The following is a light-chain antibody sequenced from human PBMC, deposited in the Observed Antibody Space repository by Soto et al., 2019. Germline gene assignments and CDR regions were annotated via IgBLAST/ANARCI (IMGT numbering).Light chain of an antibody. CDR2: DAS. V-gene: IGKV1-33*01. Sequence: DIQMTQSPSSLSASVGDRVAITCQASQDISNFLNWYQQKSGKAPKLLIYDASNLQTGVPSRFTGSGSWPDFTLTITGLQPEDIATYYCQHNENPPLAFGPGTKVNI. CDR1: QDISNF. J-gene: IGKJ3*01. CDR3: QHNENPPLA.